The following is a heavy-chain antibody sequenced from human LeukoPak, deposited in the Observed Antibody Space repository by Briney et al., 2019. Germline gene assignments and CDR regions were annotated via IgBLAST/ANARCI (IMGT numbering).Heavy chain of an antibody. Sequence: GGSLRLSCAASGFTFSSYSMNWVRQAPGKGREWVSSISSSSYIYYADSVKGRFTISRDNAKNSLYLQMNSLRAEDTAVYYCARSKGYYMDVWGKGTTVTVS. CDR2: ISSSSYI. V-gene: IGHV3-21*01. CDR3: ARSKGYYMDV. CDR1: GFTFSSYS. J-gene: IGHJ6*03.